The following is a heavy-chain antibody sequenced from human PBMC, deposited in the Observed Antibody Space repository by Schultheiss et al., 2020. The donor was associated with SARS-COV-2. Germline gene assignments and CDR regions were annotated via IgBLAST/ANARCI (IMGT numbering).Heavy chain of an antibody. CDR1: GFTFSSYA. J-gene: IGHJ6*03. Sequence: GESLKISCAASGFTFSSYAMHWVRQAPGKGLEWVAVISYDGSNKYYADSVKGRFTISRDNSKNTLYLQMNSLRAEDTAVYYCAKDGVYSYGYYYYYYMDVWSKGTTVTVSS. CDR2: ISYDGSNK. CDR3: AKDGVYSYGYYYYYYMDV. V-gene: IGHV3-30*07. D-gene: IGHD5-18*01.